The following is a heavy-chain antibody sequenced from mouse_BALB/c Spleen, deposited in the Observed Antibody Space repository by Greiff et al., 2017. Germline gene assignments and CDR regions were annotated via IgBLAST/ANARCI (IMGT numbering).Heavy chain of an antibody. V-gene: IGHV3-6*02. J-gene: IGHJ4*01. CDR2: ISYDGSN. CDR1: GYSITSGYY. D-gene: IGHD1-1*02. Sequence: EVQLQESGPGLVKPSQSLSLTCSVTGYSITSGYYWNWIRQFPGNKLEWMGYISYDGSNNYNPSLKNRISITRDTSKNQFFLKLNSVTTEDTATYYCARYEVLWSYAMDYWGQGTSVTVSS. CDR3: ARYEVLWSYAMDY.